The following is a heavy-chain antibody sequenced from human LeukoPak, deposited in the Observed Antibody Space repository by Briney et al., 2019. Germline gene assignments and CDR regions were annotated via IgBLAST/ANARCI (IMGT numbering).Heavy chain of an antibody. D-gene: IGHD3-10*01. J-gene: IGHJ4*02. CDR2: MNPNSRNT. Sequence: ASVKVSCKASGYTFTGYYMHWVRQATGQGLEWMGWMNPNSRNTGYAQKFQGRLTMTRNTSISTAYMELSSLRSEDTAVYYCARGLYGSGDYYTFDYWGQGTLVTVSS. V-gene: IGHV1-8*02. CDR3: ARGLYGSGDYYTFDY. CDR1: GYTFTGYY.